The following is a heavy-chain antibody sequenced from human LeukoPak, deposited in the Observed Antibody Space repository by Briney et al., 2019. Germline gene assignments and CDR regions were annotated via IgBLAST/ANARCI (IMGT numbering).Heavy chain of an antibody. CDR1: GYTFTSFD. CDR2: MNPYSGNT. Sequence: ASVKVSCKASGYTFTSFDINWVRQATGQGLEWVGWMNPYSGNTGYAQKFQGRVTMTWSTSISTAYMELSSLRSEDTAVYFCARGYCSGGSCKNYFDYWGQGTLVTVSS. D-gene: IGHD2-15*01. J-gene: IGHJ4*02. V-gene: IGHV1-8*01. CDR3: ARGYCSGGSCKNYFDY.